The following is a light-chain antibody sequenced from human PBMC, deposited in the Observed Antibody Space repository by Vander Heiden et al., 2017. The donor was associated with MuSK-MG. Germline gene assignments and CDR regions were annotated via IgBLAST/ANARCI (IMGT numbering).Light chain of an antibody. CDR1: ALPKKY. V-gene: IGLV3-10*03. CDR2: GDR. J-gene: IGLJ3*02. Sequence: SYELTQPPSVSVSPGQTARITCSGDALPKKYAYLYQPTSGQAPVLVIYGDRKRPSGIPERFSGSSSGKRATLTTSGAQVEEEDDYYCYSPDSSGNHRVFGGGTKLTVL. CDR3: YSPDSSGNHRV.